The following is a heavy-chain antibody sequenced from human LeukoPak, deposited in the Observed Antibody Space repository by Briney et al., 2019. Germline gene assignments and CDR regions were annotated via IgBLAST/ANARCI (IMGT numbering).Heavy chain of an antibody. V-gene: IGHV3-9*01. CDR3: AKAKSGYDFSPFDY. Sequence: GGSLRLSCAASGFTVSSNYMSWVRQAPGKGLEWVSGISWNSGSIGYADSVKGRFTISRDNAKNSLYLQMNSLRAEDTALYYCAKAKSGYDFSPFDYWGQGTLVTVSS. J-gene: IGHJ4*02. CDR2: ISWNSGSI. CDR1: GFTVSSNY. D-gene: IGHD5-12*01.